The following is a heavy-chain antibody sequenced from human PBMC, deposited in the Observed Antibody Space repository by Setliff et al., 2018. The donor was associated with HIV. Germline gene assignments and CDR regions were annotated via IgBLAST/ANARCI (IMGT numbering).Heavy chain of an antibody. CDR2: IYTSGST. CDR3: ARHDSGGYYSLDY. J-gene: IGHJ4*02. V-gene: IGHV4-61*02. D-gene: IGHD3-22*01. CDR1: GGSISSGNYY. Sequence: SETLSLTCTVSGGSISSGNYYWSWIRQPAGKGLEWIGRIYTSGSTKYNPSLKRRVTISVDTSKNQFSLKLNSVTAADTAVYYCARHDSGGYYSLDYWGQGTLVTVSS.